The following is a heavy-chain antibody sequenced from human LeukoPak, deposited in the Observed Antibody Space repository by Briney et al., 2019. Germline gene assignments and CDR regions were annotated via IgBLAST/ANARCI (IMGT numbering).Heavy chain of an antibody. Sequence: GASAKVSCKASGYTFTSYGISWVRQAPGRGLEWMGWISAYNGNTNYAQKLQGRVTMTTDTSTSTAYMELRSLRSDDTAVYYCARDLVRQDYYGSGGYWGQGTLVTVSS. D-gene: IGHD3-10*01. V-gene: IGHV1-18*01. CDR1: GYTFTSYG. CDR2: ISAYNGNT. J-gene: IGHJ4*02. CDR3: ARDLVRQDYYGSGGY.